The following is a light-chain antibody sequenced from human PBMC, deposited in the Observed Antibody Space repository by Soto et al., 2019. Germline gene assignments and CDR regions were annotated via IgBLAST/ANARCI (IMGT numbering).Light chain of an antibody. Sequence: DIEMTQSPSTLSATVGDTVTITCRASQSIGTWLAWYQQKPEKAPKLLIYKATNVQSGVPSRFSGSGSGTEFSLTISSLQPEDFATYYCQQSYSTAITFGQGTRVEIK. CDR2: KAT. V-gene: IGKV1-5*03. CDR1: QSIGTW. CDR3: QQSYSTAIT. J-gene: IGKJ5*01.